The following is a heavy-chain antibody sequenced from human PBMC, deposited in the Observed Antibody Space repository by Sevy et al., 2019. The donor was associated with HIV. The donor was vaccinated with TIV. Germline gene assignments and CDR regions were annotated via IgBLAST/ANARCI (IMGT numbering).Heavy chain of an antibody. CDR1: GFTFSGSA. Sequence: GGSLRLSCAASGFTFSGSAMHWVRQASGKGLEWVGRIRSKANSYATAYAASVKGRFTISRDDSKNTGYLQMNSLKTEDAAGYYCTRGSDYWGQGTLVTVSS. J-gene: IGHJ4*02. CDR2: IRSKANSYAT. CDR3: TRGSDY. V-gene: IGHV3-73*01.